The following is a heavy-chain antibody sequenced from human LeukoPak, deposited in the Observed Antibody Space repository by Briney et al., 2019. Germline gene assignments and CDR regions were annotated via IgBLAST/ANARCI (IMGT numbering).Heavy chain of an antibody. D-gene: IGHD1-26*01. CDR2: ISYDGSNK. J-gene: IGHJ4*02. CDR3: ARDQEGATGY. Sequence: GGSLRLSCAASGFSFSEYAMSWVRQAPGKGLEWVAVISYDGSNKYYADSVKGRFTISRDNSKNTLYLQMNSLRAEDTAVYYCARDQEGATGYWGQGTLVTVSS. CDR1: GFSFSEYA. V-gene: IGHV3-30-3*01.